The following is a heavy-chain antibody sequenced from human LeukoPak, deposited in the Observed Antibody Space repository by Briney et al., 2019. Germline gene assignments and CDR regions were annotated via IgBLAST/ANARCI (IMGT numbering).Heavy chain of an antibody. D-gene: IGHD6-19*01. CDR3: AREDSSGWFPYY. J-gene: IGHJ4*02. Sequence: SETLSLTCTVSGGSISSYYWSWIRQPAGKGLEWIGRIYTSGSTNYNPSLKSRVTMSVDTSKNQSSLKLSSVTAADTAVYYCAREDSSGWFPYYWGQGTLVTVSS. V-gene: IGHV4-4*07. CDR1: GGSISSYY. CDR2: IYTSGST.